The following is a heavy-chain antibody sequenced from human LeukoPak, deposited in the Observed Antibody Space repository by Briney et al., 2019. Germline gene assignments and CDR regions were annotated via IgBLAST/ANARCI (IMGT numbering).Heavy chain of an antibody. CDR1: GGSISSGDYC. Sequence: SQTLSLTCTVSGGSISSGDYCWGWIRQPPGKGLEWIGYISYSGTTYYNPSLKSRVTISVDTSKNQFSLKLSSVTAADTAVYYCARERLNGYRDAFDIWGQGTMVTVSS. J-gene: IGHJ3*02. V-gene: IGHV4-30-4*08. CDR2: ISYSGTT. CDR3: ARERLNGYRDAFDI. D-gene: IGHD5-18*01.